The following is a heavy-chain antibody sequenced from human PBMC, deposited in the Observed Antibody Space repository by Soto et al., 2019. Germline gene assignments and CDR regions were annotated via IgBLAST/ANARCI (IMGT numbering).Heavy chain of an antibody. CDR2: IIPVLGVG. CDR1: GGTFGNHA. D-gene: IGHD5-18*01. Sequence: QVQLVQSGAEVKKPGSSVRVSCKASGGTFGNHAISWVRQAPGQGLEWLGGIIPVLGVGDNAQNFQGRVTITADASTSTAYLELSSLRSDDTALYYCAREAGYTYGYVFDYWGQGTLVTVSS. CDR3: AREAGYTYGYVFDY. V-gene: IGHV1-69*01. J-gene: IGHJ4*02.